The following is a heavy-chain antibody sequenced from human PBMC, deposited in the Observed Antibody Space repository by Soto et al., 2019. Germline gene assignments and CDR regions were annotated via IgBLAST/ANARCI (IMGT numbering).Heavy chain of an antibody. D-gene: IGHD6-19*01. Sequence: EVQLVESGGGLVQPGGSLKLSCATSGFTFSDSDIHWVRQASGKGLEWVGRIRSKDYSYATVYVAWVNGRFTISRDDSSNMAYMQMNRLITEDTAVYYCTRQHIGIPVASAIDYWGQGSLVTVSS. V-gene: IGHV3-73*02. CDR3: TRQHIGIPVASAIDY. CDR2: IRSKDYSYAT. J-gene: IGHJ4*02. CDR1: GFTFSDSD.